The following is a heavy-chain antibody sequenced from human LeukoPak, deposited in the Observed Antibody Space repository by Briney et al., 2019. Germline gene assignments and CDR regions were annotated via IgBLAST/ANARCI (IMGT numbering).Heavy chain of an antibody. D-gene: IGHD3-22*01. V-gene: IGHV4-59*01. CDR3: ARFIGSSGYYDY. Sequence: SETLSLTCTVSGGSISGYYWSWIRQPPGKGLELIGYIYSTGLTDYNPSLTSRVTISVDTSKNQFSLKLSSVTAADTAVYYCARFIGSSGYYDYWGHGTLVTVPS. CDR2: IYSTGLT. J-gene: IGHJ4*01. CDR1: GGSISGYY.